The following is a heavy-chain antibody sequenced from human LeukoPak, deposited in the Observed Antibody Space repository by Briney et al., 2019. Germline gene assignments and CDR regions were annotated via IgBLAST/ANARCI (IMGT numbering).Heavy chain of an antibody. J-gene: IGHJ4*02. V-gene: IGHV1-2*02. D-gene: IGHD2-8*02. CDR1: GYSFTGHY. CDR3: ARPNTGLRPGALGY. Sequence: ASVKVSCKASGYSFTGHYMHWVRQAPGQGLEWMGWINPKSGGTNYAQKFQGRVTMTRDTSISTAYMDMSSLRSDDTAVYYCARPNTGLRPGALGYWGQGTLVTVSS. CDR2: INPKSGGT.